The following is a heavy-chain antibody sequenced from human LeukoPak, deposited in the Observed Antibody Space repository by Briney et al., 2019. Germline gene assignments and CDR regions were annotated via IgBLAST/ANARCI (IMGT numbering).Heavy chain of an antibody. CDR2: ISYSGSP. Sequence: PSETLSLTCTVSGGSISTYYWSWIRQPPGKGLEWIGYISYSGSPNYNPSLKSRVTISVDTSKNQFSLKLNSVTAADTAVYYCARDSSVRGVADCWGQGTLVTVTS. V-gene: IGHV4-59*01. CDR3: ARDSSVRGVADC. D-gene: IGHD3-10*01. CDR1: GGSISTYY. J-gene: IGHJ4*02.